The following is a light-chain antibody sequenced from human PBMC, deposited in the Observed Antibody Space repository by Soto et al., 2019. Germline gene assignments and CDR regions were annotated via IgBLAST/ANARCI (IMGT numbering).Light chain of an antibody. CDR1: QSLLNSNGYNY. Sequence: DIVMTQSPLSLPVTPGEPTSIFCRSSQSLLNSNGYNYLDWYLQKPGQSPQLLIYLGSSRASGVPDRFSGSGSGTDFTLTISRVEAEDVGFYYCMQALEAPLTFGQGTTVDIK. V-gene: IGKV2-28*01. CDR3: MQALEAPLT. J-gene: IGKJ1*01. CDR2: LGS.